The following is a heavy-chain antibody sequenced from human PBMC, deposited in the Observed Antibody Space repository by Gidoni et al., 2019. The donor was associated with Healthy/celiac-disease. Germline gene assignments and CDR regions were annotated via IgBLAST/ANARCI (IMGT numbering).Heavy chain of an antibody. CDR2: ISYDGINK. CDR1: GFTFSSYA. D-gene: IGHD3-16*01. Sequence: QVQLVESGGGVVQPGRSLRLSCAASGFTFSSYAMHWVRQAPGKGLELVAGISYDGINKYYADSVKGRFTISRDNSKNTLYLQMNSLRAEDTAVYYCARGLGDYAGVEIGMDVWGQGTTVTVSS. V-gene: IGHV3-30-3*01. CDR3: ARGLGDYAGVEIGMDV. J-gene: IGHJ6*02.